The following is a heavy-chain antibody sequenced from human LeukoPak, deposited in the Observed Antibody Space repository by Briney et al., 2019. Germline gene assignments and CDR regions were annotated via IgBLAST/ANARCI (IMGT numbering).Heavy chain of an antibody. CDR3: ARGERNILTGRFDY. D-gene: IGHD3-9*01. CDR2: IIPIFGTA. CDR1: GGTFSSYA. V-gene: IGHV1-69*01. J-gene: IGHJ4*02. Sequence: SVKVSCKASGGTFSSYAISWVRQAPGQGLEWMGGIIPIFGTANYAQKFQGRVTITADESTSTVYMELSSLRSEDTAVYYCARGERNILTGRFDYWGQGTLVTVSS.